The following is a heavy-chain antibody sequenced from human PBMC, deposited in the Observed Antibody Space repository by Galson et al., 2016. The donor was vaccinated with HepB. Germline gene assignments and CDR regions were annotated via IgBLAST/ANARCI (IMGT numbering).Heavy chain of an antibody. CDR2: INWSGDTT. CDR1: GFTFNAYA. CDR3: ARGGATPGQWLDNWFDP. J-gene: IGHJ5*02. V-gene: IGHV3-20*04. D-gene: IGHD6-19*01. Sequence: SLRLSCAASGFTFNAYAMSWLRQAPGKGLEWVSGINWSGDTTGYADSVKGRFTISRDNAKNSLFLQMNSLRAEDTAFYYCARGGATPGQWLDNWFDPWGQGTLVSVSS.